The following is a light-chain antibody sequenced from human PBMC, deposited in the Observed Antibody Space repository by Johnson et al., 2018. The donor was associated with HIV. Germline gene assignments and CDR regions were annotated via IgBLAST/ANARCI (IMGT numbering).Light chain of an antibody. Sequence: QSVLTQPPSVSAAPGQKVTISCSGSSSNIGNNYVSWYQQLPGTAPKLLIYDNYKRPSGIPDRFSGSKSGTSATLGITGLQTGDEADYYCGTWDNGLSAYVFGTGTKVTVL. J-gene: IGLJ1*01. CDR3: GTWDNGLSAYV. CDR1: SSNIGNNY. V-gene: IGLV1-51*01. CDR2: DNY.